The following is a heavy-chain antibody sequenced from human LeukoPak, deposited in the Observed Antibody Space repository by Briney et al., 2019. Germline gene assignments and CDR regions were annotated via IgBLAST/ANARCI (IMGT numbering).Heavy chain of an antibody. J-gene: IGHJ4*02. D-gene: IGHD4-17*01. Sequence: GGSLRLSCAASGFHFSSYAMSWVRQAPGKGLEWVSAISGSGGSTYYPDSVKGRFTISRDNSTNTLYLQMNSLRPEDTAVYYCAKGYGYYFDYWGQGTLVTVSS. CDR1: GFHFSSYA. CDR2: ISGSGGST. V-gene: IGHV3-23*01. CDR3: AKGYGYYFDY.